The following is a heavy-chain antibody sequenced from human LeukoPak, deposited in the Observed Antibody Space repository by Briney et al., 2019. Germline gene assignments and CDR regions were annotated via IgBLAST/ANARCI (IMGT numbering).Heavy chain of an antibody. Sequence: PSETLSLTCTVSGGSISSSSYYWGWIRQPPGKGPEWIGTIYYSGSTYYNPSLKSRVTISVDTSKNQFSLKLSSVTAADTAVYYCARPPAGSGWRGFDAFDIWGQGTMVTVSS. J-gene: IGHJ3*02. CDR1: GGSISSSSYY. D-gene: IGHD6-19*01. V-gene: IGHV4-39*07. CDR2: IYYSGST. CDR3: ARPPAGSGWRGFDAFDI.